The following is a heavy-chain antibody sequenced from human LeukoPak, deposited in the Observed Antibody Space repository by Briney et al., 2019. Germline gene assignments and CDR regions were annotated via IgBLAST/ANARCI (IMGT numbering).Heavy chain of an antibody. Sequence: ASVKVSCKASEYTFTDYYMHWVRQAPGQGLEWMGWINPNSGGTNYAQKFQGRVTMTRDTSISKAYMELSRLRSDDTAVYYCARRRRDGYNWRADAFDIWGQGTMVTVSS. CDR1: EYTFTDYY. CDR3: ARRRRDGYNWRADAFDI. V-gene: IGHV1-2*02. D-gene: IGHD5-24*01. CDR2: INPNSGGT. J-gene: IGHJ3*02.